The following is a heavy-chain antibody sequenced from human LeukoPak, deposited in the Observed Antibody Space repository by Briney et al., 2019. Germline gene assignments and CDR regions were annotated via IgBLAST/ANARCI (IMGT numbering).Heavy chain of an antibody. J-gene: IGHJ5*02. CDR1: GYSISSGYY. Sequence: SETLSLTCPVSGYSISSGYYWGWIRQPPGKGLEWIGSIYHSGNTYYNASLKSRVTISIDTSKNQFSLRLSSVTAAVTAVYYCGRQLHGSFPTVVDPWGPGTLVTVSS. CDR2: IYHSGNT. V-gene: IGHV4-38-2*01. CDR3: GRQLHGSFPTVVDP. D-gene: IGHD1-1*01.